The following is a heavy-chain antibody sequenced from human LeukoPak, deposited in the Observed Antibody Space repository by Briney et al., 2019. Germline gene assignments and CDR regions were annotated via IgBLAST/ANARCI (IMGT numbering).Heavy chain of an antibody. J-gene: IGHJ3*02. V-gene: IGHV1-46*01. CDR1: GYTFTAYY. D-gene: IGHD4-17*01. Sequence: ASVKVSCKASGYTFTAYYIHWVRQAPGQGLEWMGLTNPSAGSTAFAQKFQGRGTMTNDTSTSTVYMELSSLRSEDTAVYYCARQKNDYGDYPDAFDIWGQGTMVTVSS. CDR2: TNPSAGST. CDR3: ARQKNDYGDYPDAFDI.